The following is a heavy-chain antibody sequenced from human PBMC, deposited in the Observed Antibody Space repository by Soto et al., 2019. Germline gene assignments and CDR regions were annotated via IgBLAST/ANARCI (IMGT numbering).Heavy chain of an antibody. CDR2: IYYSGST. J-gene: IGHJ6*02. CDR1: GGSISSGGYY. V-gene: IGHV4-31*03. CDR3: ARGTEGDYYYGMDV. D-gene: IGHD3-16*01. Sequence: TLSLTCTVSGGSISSGGYYWSWIRQHPGKGLEWIGYIYYSGSTYYNPSLKSRVTISVDTSKNQFSLKLSSVTAADTAVYYCARGTEGDYYYGMDVWGQGTTVTGSS.